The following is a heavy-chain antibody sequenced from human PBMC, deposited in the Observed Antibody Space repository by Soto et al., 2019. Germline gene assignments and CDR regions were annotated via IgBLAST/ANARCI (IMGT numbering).Heavy chain of an antibody. CDR2: VIPLFDTA. J-gene: IGHJ6*02. V-gene: IGHV1-69*01. Sequence: QVQVVQSGAEVKKPGSSGKVSCKVSGGIFTNNAISWVRQAPGQGLERLGGVIPLFDTAYYAQIFRGRLMISADGATTTAYMELSGLTSADTAVYFCATGGHNDGYNFYHGMDVWGQGTTVTVS. D-gene: IGHD5-18*01. CDR3: ATGGHNDGYNFYHGMDV. CDR1: GGIFTNNA.